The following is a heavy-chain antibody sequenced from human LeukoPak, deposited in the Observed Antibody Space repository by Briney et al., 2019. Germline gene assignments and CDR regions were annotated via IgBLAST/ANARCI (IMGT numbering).Heavy chain of an antibody. CDR3: ARQRGWDCSGGSCYSWFDP. CDR1: GGSISSYY. Sequence: PSETLSLTCTVSGGSISSYYWSWIRQPPGKGLEWIGYIYYSGSTNYNPSLKSRVTISVDTSKNQFSLKLSSVTAADTAVYYCARQRGWDCSGGSCYSWFDPWGQGTLVTVSS. D-gene: IGHD2-15*01. V-gene: IGHV4-59*08. CDR2: IYYSGST. J-gene: IGHJ5*02.